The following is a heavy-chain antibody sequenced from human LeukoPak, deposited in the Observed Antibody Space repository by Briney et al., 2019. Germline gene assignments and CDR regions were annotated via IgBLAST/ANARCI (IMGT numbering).Heavy chain of an antibody. CDR1: GYSISSGYY. CDR3: ARSFVDGYCSGGSCYLPGN. J-gene: IGHJ4*02. CDR2: IYHSGST. D-gene: IGHD2-15*01. Sequence: SETLSLTCAVSGYSISSGYYWGRIRQPPGKGLEWIGSIYHSGSTYYNPSLKSRVTISVDTSKNQFSLKLSSVTAADTAVYYCARSFVDGYCSGGSCYLPGNWGQGTLVTVSS. V-gene: IGHV4-38-2*01.